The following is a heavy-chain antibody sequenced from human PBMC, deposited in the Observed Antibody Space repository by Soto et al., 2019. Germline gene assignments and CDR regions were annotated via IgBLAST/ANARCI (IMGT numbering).Heavy chain of an antibody. V-gene: IGHV4-39*07. CDR2: IYYSGST. CDR3: ARVPPSWVGHAFDI. J-gene: IGHJ3*02. Sequence: SETLSLTCTVSGASISSPHDYWGWIRQSPGRGLEWIGSIYYSGSTYYNPSLKSRVTISVDTSKNQFSLKLSSVTAADTAVYYCARVPPSWVGHAFDIWGQGTMVTVSS. D-gene: IGHD1-26*01. CDR1: GASISSPHDY.